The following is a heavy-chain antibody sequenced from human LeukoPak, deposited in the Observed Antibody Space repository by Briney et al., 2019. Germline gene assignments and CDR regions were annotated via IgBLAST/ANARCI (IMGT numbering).Heavy chain of an antibody. Sequence: PSETLSLTCAVYGGSFSGYYWSWIRQPPGKGLEWIGEINHSGSTNYNPSLKSRVTISVDTSKNQFSLKLSSVTAADTAVYYCARQRIFPFDYWGQGTLVTVSS. CDR1: GGSFSGYY. CDR2: INHSGST. D-gene: IGHD3-3*01. J-gene: IGHJ4*02. V-gene: IGHV4-34*01. CDR3: ARQRIFPFDY.